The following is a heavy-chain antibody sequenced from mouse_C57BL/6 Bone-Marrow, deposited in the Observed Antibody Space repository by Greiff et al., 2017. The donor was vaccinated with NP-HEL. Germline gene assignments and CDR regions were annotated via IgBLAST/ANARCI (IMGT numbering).Heavy chain of an antibody. D-gene: IGHD1-1*01. J-gene: IGHJ4*01. CDR2: IHPNSGST. CDR3: ARDLYYGSLYYAMDY. V-gene: IGHV1-64*01. CDR1: GYTFTSSW. Sequence: VQLQQSGAELVKPGASVKLSCKASGYTFTSSWMHWVKQRPGQGLEWIGMIHPNSGSTNYNEKFKSKATQTVDKSSSTAYMQLSSLTSEDSAVYYCARDLYYGSLYYAMDYWGQGTSVTVSS.